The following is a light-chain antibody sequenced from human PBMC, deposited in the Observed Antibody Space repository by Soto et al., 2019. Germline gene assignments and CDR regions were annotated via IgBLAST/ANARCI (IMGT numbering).Light chain of an antibody. CDR3: QPYGSSPLVT. Sequence: EIVLTQSPGTLSLSPGERATLSCRASQSVSSSYLAWYQQKPGQAPRLLIYGASSRATGIPDRFSGSGSGTDFTLTISRLEPEDFAVYYCQPYGSSPLVTFGGGTNVDIK. J-gene: IGKJ4*01. V-gene: IGKV3-20*01. CDR2: GAS. CDR1: QSVSSSY.